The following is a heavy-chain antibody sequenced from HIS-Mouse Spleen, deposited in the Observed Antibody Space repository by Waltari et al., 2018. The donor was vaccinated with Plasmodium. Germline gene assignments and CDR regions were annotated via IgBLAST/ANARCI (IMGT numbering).Heavy chain of an antibody. CDR2: IYHSGST. Sequence: QVQLQESGPGLVTPSETLSLTCTVSGYSISSGSYWGWIRQPPGKGLEWIGSIYHSGSTYYNPSLKSRVTISVDTSKNQFSLKLSSVTAADTAVYYCARADSSGYYPDYWGQGTLVTVSS. CDR3: ARADSSGYYPDY. CDR1: GYSISSGSY. V-gene: IGHV4-38-2*02. D-gene: IGHD3-22*01. J-gene: IGHJ4*02.